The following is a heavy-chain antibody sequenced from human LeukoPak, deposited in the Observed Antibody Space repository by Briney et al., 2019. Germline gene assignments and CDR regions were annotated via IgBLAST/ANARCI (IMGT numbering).Heavy chain of an antibody. CDR3: ARVGSSGWYAYYYYYMDV. V-gene: IGHV3-48*03. J-gene: IGHJ6*03. D-gene: IGHD6-19*01. CDR2: ISSSGSTI. CDR1: GFTFSSYE. Sequence: GGSLRLPCAASGFTFSSYEMNWVRQAPGKGLEWVSYISSSGSTIYYADSVKGRFTISRDNAKNSLYLQMNSLRAEDTALYYCARVGSSGWYAYYYYYMDVWGKGTTVTVSS.